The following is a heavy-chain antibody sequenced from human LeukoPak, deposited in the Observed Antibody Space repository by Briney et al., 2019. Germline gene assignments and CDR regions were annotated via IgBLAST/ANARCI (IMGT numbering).Heavy chain of an antibody. CDR3: ARDAGYGYDRFDY. Sequence: AGSLRLSCAASGFQFSNHEMNWVRQAPGKGLEWVSYISSSGSTIYYADSVKGRYTISRDNAQNSLYLQMNRLGVEDTAVYYCARDAGYGYDRFDYWGQGTQVTVSS. V-gene: IGHV3-48*03. D-gene: IGHD5-18*01. CDR1: GFQFSNHE. CDR2: ISSSGSTI. J-gene: IGHJ4*02.